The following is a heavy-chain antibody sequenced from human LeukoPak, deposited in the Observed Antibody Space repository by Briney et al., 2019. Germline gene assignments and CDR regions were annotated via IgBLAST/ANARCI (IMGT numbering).Heavy chain of an antibody. V-gene: IGHV3-30*04. CDR2: ISYDGSNK. D-gene: IGHD3-16*02. CDR1: GFTFSSYA. J-gene: IGHJ4*02. CDR3: ARGAYDYVWGSYRYWYFDY. Sequence: PGRSLRLSCAASGFTFSSYAMHWVRQAPGKGLEWVAVISYDGSNKYYADSVKGRFTISRDNSKNTLYLQMNSLRAEDTAVYYCARGAYDYVWGSYRYWYFDYWGQGTLVTVSS.